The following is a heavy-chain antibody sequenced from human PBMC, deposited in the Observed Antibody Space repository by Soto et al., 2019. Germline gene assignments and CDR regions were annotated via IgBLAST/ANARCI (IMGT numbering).Heavy chain of an antibody. V-gene: IGHV1-69*06. J-gene: IGHJ6*02. CDR3: ARDEIAVANRVGMDV. CDR1: GGAFRSYT. D-gene: IGHD6-19*01. CDR2: ITPIFGAA. Sequence: QVQLVQSGAEVKKPESSVKVSCKASGGAFRSYTISWVREAPGQGLEWMGGITPIFGAANYAQKFEGRVTISADKSTTTAYMELSNLTSEDTAVNYCARDEIAVANRVGMDVWGQGTTVIVSS.